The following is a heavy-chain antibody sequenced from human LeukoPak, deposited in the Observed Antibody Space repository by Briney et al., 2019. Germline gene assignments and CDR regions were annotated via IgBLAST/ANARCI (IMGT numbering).Heavy chain of an antibody. D-gene: IGHD3-22*01. CDR1: GGSTSSYN. V-gene: IGHV4-59*01. J-gene: IGHJ4*02. CDR3: ARAGSGYYPFDD. CDR2: VYYSGST. Sequence: NPSESLSLTCTDSGGSTSSYNWCLIRQPPGKGLEWIGYVYYSGSTNYNPTLKSRVTISVDTSNNQFSLKLSSVTAADTAVYYCARAGSGYYPFDDWGQGTLVTVSS.